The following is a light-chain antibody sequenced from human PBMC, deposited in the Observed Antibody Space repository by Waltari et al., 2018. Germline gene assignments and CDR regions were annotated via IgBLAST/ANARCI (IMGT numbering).Light chain of an antibody. CDR1: QSVSRT. V-gene: IGKV3-20*01. J-gene: IGKJ1*01. Sequence: ELLSTQSPATLSFSPGARATLSCRASQSVSRTLAGYQQKPGQATRLLIYDASSRATGIPDRFSGSGSGTDFSLTISRLEPEDFAVYYCQKYGTLPSTFGQGSNVEIK. CDR3: QKYGTLPST. CDR2: DAS.